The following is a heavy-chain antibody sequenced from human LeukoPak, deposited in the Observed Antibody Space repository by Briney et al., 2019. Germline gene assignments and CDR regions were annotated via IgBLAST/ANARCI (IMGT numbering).Heavy chain of an antibody. CDR2: IYPSGNT. D-gene: IGHD2-21*01. Sequence: SETLSLTCAVSGYSISSGYYWGWIRQPPGTGLEWIGSIYPSGNTYCNPSLKSRVTISLDTSKNHFSLNLSSVTAADTAVYYCAREYCGASCSRDYWGQGTLVTVSS. J-gene: IGHJ4*02. CDR3: AREYCGASCSRDY. CDR1: GYSISSGYY. V-gene: IGHV4-38-2*01.